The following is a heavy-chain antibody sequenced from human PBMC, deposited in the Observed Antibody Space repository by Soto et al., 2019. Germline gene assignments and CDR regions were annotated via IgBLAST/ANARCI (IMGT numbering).Heavy chain of an antibody. Sequence: SQTLSLTCAISGDSVSSNSAAWNRIRQSPSRGLEWLGRTYYRSKWYHEYAVSVKGRITINPDTSKNQFSLQLNSVTPEDAAVYYCARTNGYLDYWGQRTLVTVS. V-gene: IGHV6-1*01. D-gene: IGHD4-17*01. CDR2: TYYRSKWYH. CDR1: GDSVSSNSAA. CDR3: ARTNGYLDY. J-gene: IGHJ4*02.